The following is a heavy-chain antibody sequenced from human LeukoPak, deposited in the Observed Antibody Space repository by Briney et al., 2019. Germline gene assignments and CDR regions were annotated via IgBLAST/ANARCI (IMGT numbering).Heavy chain of an antibody. J-gene: IGHJ6*03. V-gene: IGHV3-7*01. CDR1: GFTFSSFW. Sequence: GGSLRLSCAASGFTFSSFWMSWVRQAPGKGLEWVANIKQDGSEKYYVDSVKGRFTISRDNAKNSLYLQMNSLRAEDTAVYYCASGRGYSYTYYYYMDVWGKGTTVTVSS. D-gene: IGHD5-18*01. CDR2: IKQDGSEK. CDR3: ASGRGYSYTYYYYMDV.